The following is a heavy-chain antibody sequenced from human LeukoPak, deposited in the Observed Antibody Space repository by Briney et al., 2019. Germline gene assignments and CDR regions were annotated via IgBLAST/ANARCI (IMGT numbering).Heavy chain of an antibody. CDR1: GFTFDDYA. J-gene: IGHJ4*02. V-gene: IGHV3-74*01. CDR2: INTDARTT. Sequence: GGSLRLSCAASGFTFDDYAMHWVRQAPGKGLVWVSHINTDARTTAYADFVKGRFTISRDNAKNTLYLQMNSLRAEDTALYYCVRGQATSWGLDFWGQGTLVTVSS. D-gene: IGHD3-16*01. CDR3: VRGQATSWGLDF.